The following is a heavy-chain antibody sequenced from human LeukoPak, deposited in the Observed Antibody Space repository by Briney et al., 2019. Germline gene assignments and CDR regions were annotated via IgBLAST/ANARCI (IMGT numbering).Heavy chain of an antibody. Sequence: GASVKVSCKASGGTFSSYAISWVRQAPGQGLEWMGGIIPIFGTANYAQKFQGRVTITADESTSTAYMELSSLRSEDTAVYYCARVHYDFWSGYYLDYWGQGTLVTVSS. D-gene: IGHD3-3*01. CDR1: GGTFSSYA. J-gene: IGHJ4*02. V-gene: IGHV1-69*13. CDR2: IIPIFGTA. CDR3: ARVHYDFWSGYYLDY.